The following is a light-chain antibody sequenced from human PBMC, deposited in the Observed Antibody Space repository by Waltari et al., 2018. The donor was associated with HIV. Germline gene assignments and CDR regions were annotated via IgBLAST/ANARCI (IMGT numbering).Light chain of an antibody. J-gene: IGKJ1*01. CDR3: QQSYSAPHT. V-gene: IGKV1-39*01. Sequence: DIQMTQSTSSLSASVGDRVTITCRASQSISTYLNWYQQKPGKAPKLLIYSASSLQSGVPSRFSGSGSGTDFTLTISSLQPEDFATYYCQQSYSAPHTFGQGTKVAIK. CDR2: SAS. CDR1: QSISTY.